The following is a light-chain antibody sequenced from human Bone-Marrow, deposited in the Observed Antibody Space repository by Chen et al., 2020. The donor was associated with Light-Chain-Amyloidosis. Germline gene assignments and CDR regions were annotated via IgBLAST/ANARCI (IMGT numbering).Light chain of an antibody. V-gene: IGLV3-25*03. CDR1: DLPTKY. J-gene: IGLJ2*01. CDR3: QSADSSGTYEVI. Sequence: SSELPQPPAVSVSPGKTATITCSGDDLPTKYAYWYQQKPVQAPVLVIHRDTERPSGISERFSGSSSGTTATLTISGVQAEDEADYHCQSADSSGTYEVIFGGGTKLTVL. CDR2: RDT.